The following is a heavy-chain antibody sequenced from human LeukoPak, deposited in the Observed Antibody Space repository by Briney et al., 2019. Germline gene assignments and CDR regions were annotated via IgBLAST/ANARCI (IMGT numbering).Heavy chain of an antibody. D-gene: IGHD2-2*01. Sequence: SETLSLTCSVSGYSISSGYQWAWIRQSPGKGLEWIGSIFHSGSAHYNPSLKSRVTISADTSRNQFSLKLNSVSATDTAVYYCARDPRWLTPDCTSTSCYENCFDPWGQGTLVTVSS. CDR2: IFHSGSA. V-gene: IGHV4-38-2*02. CDR1: GYSISSGYQ. CDR3: ARDPRWLTPDCTSTSCYENCFDP. J-gene: IGHJ5*02.